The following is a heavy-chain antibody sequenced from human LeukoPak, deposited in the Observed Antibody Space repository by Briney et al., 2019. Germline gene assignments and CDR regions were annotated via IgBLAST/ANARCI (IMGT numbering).Heavy chain of an antibody. CDR3: ARGKVVTMVRGVIITYFDY. Sequence: ASVKVSCKASGYTFTGYYMHWVRQAPGQGLEWMGWINPNSGGTNYAQKFQGRVTMTRDTSISTAYMELRRLRSDDTAVYYCARGKVVTMVRGVIITYFDYWGQGTLVTVSS. CDR2: INPNSGGT. J-gene: IGHJ4*02. D-gene: IGHD3-10*01. V-gene: IGHV1-2*02. CDR1: GYTFTGYY.